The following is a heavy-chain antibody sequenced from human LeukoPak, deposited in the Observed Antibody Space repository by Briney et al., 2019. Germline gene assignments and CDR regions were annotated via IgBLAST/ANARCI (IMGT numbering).Heavy chain of an antibody. D-gene: IGHD3-9*01. CDR1: GFTFSSYA. V-gene: IGHV3-23*01. CDR3: ARGVRYFDWLFSMSGDH. CDR2: ISGSGGST. J-gene: IGHJ4*02. Sequence: GGSLRLSCAASGFTFSSYAMSWVRQAPGKGLEWVSAISGSGGSTYYADSVKGRFTISRDNSKNTLYLQMNSLRAEDTAVYYCARGVRYFDWLFSMSGDHWGQGTLVTVSS.